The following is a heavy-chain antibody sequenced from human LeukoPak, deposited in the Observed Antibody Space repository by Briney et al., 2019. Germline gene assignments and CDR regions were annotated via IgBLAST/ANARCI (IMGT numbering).Heavy chain of an antibody. D-gene: IGHD3-3*01. CDR3: ARLDHDSSLYYYYGMDV. CDR1: GCSFTSYW. J-gene: IGHJ6*02. V-gene: IGHV5-51*01. CDR2: IYPGDSDT. Sequence: GESLKISCKGSGCSFTSYWIGWVRQMPGKGLEWMGIIYPGDSDTRYSPSFQGQVTISADKSISTAYLQWSSLKASDTAMYYCARLDHDSSLYYYYGMDVWGQGTTVTVSS.